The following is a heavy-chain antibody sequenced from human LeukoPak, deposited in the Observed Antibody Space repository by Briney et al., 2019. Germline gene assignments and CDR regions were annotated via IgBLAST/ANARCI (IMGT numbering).Heavy chain of an antibody. CDR2: IIPIFGTA. Sequence: ASVNVSCKASGGTFSSYAISWVRQAPGQGLEWMGGIIPIFGTANYAQKFQGRVTITADESTSTAYMELSSLRSEDTAVYYCARGDRKAVAGIYFDYWGQGTLVTVSS. J-gene: IGHJ4*02. D-gene: IGHD6-19*01. V-gene: IGHV1-69*13. CDR3: ARGDRKAVAGIYFDY. CDR1: GGTFSSYA.